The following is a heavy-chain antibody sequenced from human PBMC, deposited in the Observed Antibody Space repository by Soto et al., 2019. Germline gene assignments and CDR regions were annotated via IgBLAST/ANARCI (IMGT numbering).Heavy chain of an antibody. J-gene: IGHJ5*02. CDR2: IIPILGIA. Sequence: QVQLVQSGAEVKKPGSSVKVSCKASGGTFSSYTISWVRQAPGQGLEWMGRIIPILGIANYAQKFQGRVTMTTDKSTRTAYMELSSLRSDDTAVYYCARVRVGERPGCSWFHPWGQGTLVTVS. D-gene: IGHD3-16*01. CDR3: ARVRVGERPGCSWFHP. V-gene: IGHV1-69*02. CDR1: GGTFSSYT.